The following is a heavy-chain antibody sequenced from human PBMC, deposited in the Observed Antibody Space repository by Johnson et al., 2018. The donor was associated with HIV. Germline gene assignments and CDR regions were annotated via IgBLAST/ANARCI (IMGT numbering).Heavy chain of an antibody. CDR2: IYSGDTT. CDR3: ARATVESAFDI. CDR1: GFTVSSNY. J-gene: IGHJ3*02. D-gene: IGHD4-23*01. Sequence: VESGGGLVQPGGSLRLSCAASGFTVSSNYMSWVRQAPGKGLEWVSVIYSGDTTYYADSVKGRFTISRDNAKNSLYLQMNSLRAEDTAVYYCARATVESAFDIWGQGTMVTVSS. V-gene: IGHV3-66*01.